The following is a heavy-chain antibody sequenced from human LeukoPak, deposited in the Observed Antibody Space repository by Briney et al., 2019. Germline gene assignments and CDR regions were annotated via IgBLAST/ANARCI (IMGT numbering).Heavy chain of an antibody. Sequence: GSLRLSCEASGFTFSNYWMSWVRQAPGKGLEWVANIKHDGSEKYYADSVKGRFTISRDNAKNSLYLQMNSLRAEDTAVYYCARVAATTDFDYWGQGTLVTVSS. D-gene: IGHD1-26*01. CDR1: GFTFSNYW. CDR3: ARVAATTDFDY. J-gene: IGHJ4*02. CDR2: IKHDGSEK. V-gene: IGHV3-7*01.